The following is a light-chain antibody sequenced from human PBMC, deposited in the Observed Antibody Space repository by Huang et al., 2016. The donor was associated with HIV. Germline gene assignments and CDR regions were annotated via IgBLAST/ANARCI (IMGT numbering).Light chain of an antibody. CDR1: QSVGTN. J-gene: IGKJ4*01. CDR2: GAS. V-gene: IGKV3-15*01. CDR3: QQYNIWPPLT. Sequence: EIVMTQSPATLSVAPGERATLSCRASQSVGTNLAWYQQKVGQAPRLLIYGASTRATGFPDRFSGSGSGTEFTLTISSLQSEDFAVYYCQQYNIWPPLTFGGGTKVEIK.